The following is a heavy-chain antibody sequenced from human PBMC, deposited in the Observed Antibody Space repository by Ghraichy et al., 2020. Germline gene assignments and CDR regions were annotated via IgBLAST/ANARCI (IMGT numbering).Heavy chain of an antibody. CDR2: IYYSGST. J-gene: IGHJ4*02. CDR1: GGSIISYY. D-gene: IGHD6-19*01. CDR3: ARHIRSGWYVDY. Sequence: SETLSLTCTVSGGSIISYYWSWIRQPPGKGLEWIGYIYYSGSTNYNPSLKSRVTISVDTSKNQFSLKLSSVTAADTAVYYCARHIRSGWYVDYWGQGTLVTVSS. V-gene: IGHV4-59*08.